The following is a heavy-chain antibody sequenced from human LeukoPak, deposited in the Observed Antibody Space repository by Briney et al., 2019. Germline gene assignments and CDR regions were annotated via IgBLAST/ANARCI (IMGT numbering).Heavy chain of an antibody. J-gene: IGHJ4*02. CDR2: MSNNGST. CDR1: GDSISNNNYY. V-gene: IGHV4-39*01. Sequence: SETLSLTCTVSGDSISNNNYYWGWIRQPPGKGLEWIGRMSNNGSTYYNPSLKSRVTISVDTSKNLFSLKLSSVTAADTAAYYCARRVTAYHDILTGWQSGYFDYWGQGTLVTVSS. CDR3: ARRVTAYHDILTGWQSGYFDY. D-gene: IGHD3-9*01.